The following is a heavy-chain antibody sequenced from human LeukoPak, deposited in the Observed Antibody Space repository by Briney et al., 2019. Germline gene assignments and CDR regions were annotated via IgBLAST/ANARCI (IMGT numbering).Heavy chain of an antibody. CDR3: ARDRVVGYYYDSSGGGPDY. CDR2: ISYDGSNK. J-gene: IGHJ4*02. Sequence: PGGSLRLSCAASGFTFSSYAMHWVRQAPGKGLEWVAVISYDGSNKYYADSVKGRFTISRDNSKNTLYLQMNSLRAEDTAVYYCARDRVVGYYYDSSGGGPDYWGQGTLVTVSS. D-gene: IGHD3-22*01. CDR1: GFTFSSYA. V-gene: IGHV3-30*01.